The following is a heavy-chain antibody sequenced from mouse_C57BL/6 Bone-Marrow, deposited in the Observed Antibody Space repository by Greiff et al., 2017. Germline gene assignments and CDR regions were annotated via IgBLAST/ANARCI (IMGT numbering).Heavy chain of an antibody. CDR3: ARSAPPLLSSYAMDY. D-gene: IGHD2-10*01. J-gene: IGHJ4*01. CDR2: ITPNNGGT. CDR1: GYTFTDYY. Sequence: EVQLQQSGPELVKPGASVKISCKASGYTFTDYYMNWVKQSHGKSLEWIGDITPNNGGTSYNQKFKGKATLTVDKSSSTAYMELRSLTSEDSAVYDCARSAPPLLSSYAMDYWGQGTSVTVSS. V-gene: IGHV1-26*01.